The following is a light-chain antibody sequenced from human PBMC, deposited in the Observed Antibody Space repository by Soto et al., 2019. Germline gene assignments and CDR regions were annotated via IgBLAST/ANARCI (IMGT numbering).Light chain of an antibody. Sequence: EIVLTQSPATLSLSPGERATLSCRASQSVSSYLAWYQQKPGQAPRLLIYHTSSRATGIPDRFSGSGSGTDFTLTISRLEPEDFAVYYCQQYGSSITFGQGTRLEIK. CDR2: HTS. CDR1: QSVSSY. J-gene: IGKJ5*01. CDR3: QQYGSSIT. V-gene: IGKV3-20*01.